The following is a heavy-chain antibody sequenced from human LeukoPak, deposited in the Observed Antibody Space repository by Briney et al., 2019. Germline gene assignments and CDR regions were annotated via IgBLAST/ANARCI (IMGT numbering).Heavy chain of an antibody. V-gene: IGHV4-4*08. Sequence: SETLSLTCTVSGGSISSYYWSWIRQPPGKGLEWIGRIYTSGSTNYNPSLKSRVTISGDTSKNQFSLRLSSVTAADTAVYYCARASYSYDINGWVPFDYWGQGTLVTVSS. D-gene: IGHD3-22*01. CDR1: GGSISSYY. CDR3: ARASYSYDINGWVPFDY. J-gene: IGHJ4*02. CDR2: IYTSGST.